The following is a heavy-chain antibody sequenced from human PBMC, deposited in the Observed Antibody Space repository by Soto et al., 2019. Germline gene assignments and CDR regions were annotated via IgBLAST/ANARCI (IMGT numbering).Heavy chain of an antibody. Sequence: PGGSLRLSCAASGFTFSSYATSWVRQAPGKGLEWVSAISGSGGSTYYADSVKGRFTISRDNSKNTLYLQMNSLRAEDTAVYYFSIVSRGGTYYYDSTGYSVDYWGQGTLVTVSS. CDR3: SIVSRGGTYYYDSTGYSVDY. V-gene: IGHV3-23*01. J-gene: IGHJ4*02. D-gene: IGHD3-22*01. CDR2: ISGSGGST. CDR1: GFTFSSYA.